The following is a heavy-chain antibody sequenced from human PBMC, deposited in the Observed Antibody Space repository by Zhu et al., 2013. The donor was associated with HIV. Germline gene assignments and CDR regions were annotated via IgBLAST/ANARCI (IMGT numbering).Heavy chain of an antibody. CDR1: AYTFSNSF. V-gene: IGHV1-46*01. J-gene: IGHJ4*02. CDR3: ARDHQSSMARGVKFDY. D-gene: IGHD3-10*01. Sequence: QVQLVQSGAEVREPGASVKVSCKTSAYTFSNSFIHWVRQAPGQGLEWIGIITPALYTNYAQNFQGRATVTRDTSMSTAYMELSRLTSDDTAVYYCARDHQSSMARGVKFDYWGQGTLVTVSS. CDR2: ITPALYT.